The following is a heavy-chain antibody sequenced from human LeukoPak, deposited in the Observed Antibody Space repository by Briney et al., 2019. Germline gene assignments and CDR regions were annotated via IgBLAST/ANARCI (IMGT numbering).Heavy chain of an antibody. V-gene: IGHV3-30*18. CDR2: VSYEGSTV. CDR3: TKEGLGSGTFSAWFDL. J-gene: IGHJ5*02. D-gene: IGHD3-10*01. CDR1: GFTCSSYE. Sequence: PGGSLRLSCAASGFTCSSYEMNWVRQAPGKGLEWVAVVSYEGSTVYYADSVKGRFTISRDNSKNTLYLQMNSLRVEDTAVYYCTKEGLGSGTFSAWFDLWGQGTLVTVSS.